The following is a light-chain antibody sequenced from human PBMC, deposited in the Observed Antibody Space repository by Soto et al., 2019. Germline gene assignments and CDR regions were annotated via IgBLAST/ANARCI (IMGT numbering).Light chain of an antibody. CDR3: QVWDSSSDHEV. V-gene: IGLV3-21*02. CDR1: NIGSET. Sequence: SYELTQPPSVSVAPGQTASIPCGGNNIGSETVHWYQQKPGQAPVLVVHDNSDRPSGIPERFSGSNSGNTAILTISRVEAGDEADYFCQVWDSSSDHEVFGAGTKVTVL. CDR2: DNS. J-gene: IGLJ1*01.